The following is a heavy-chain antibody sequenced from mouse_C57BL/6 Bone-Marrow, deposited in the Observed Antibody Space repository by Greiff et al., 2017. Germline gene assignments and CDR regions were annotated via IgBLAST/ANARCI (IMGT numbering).Heavy chain of an antibody. CDR2: ISYDGSN. Sequence: EVKLVESGPGLVKPSQSLSLTCSVTGYSITSGYYWNWIRQFPGNKLEWMGYISYDGSNNYNPSLKNRISITRDTSKNQFSLKLNSVTTEDTATYYCAKAHYYGSSPYWYFDVWGTGTTVTVSS. J-gene: IGHJ1*03. V-gene: IGHV3-6*01. D-gene: IGHD1-1*01. CDR1: GYSITSGYY. CDR3: AKAHYYGSSPYWYFDV.